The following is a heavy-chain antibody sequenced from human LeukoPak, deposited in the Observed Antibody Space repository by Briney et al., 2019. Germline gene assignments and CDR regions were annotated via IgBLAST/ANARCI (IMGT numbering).Heavy chain of an antibody. V-gene: IGHV4-59*08. D-gene: IGHD6-19*01. CDR2: IYYSGRT. CDR1: GVSINSHY. J-gene: IGHJ4*02. CDR3: VRRDNTGWNYFDY. Sequence: SETLSLTCTVSGVSINSHYWSWIRQSPGKGLEWIGDIYYSGRTKYNGYLKSRVTISVDTAKKHLSLRLSSVLAADTAIYYCVRRDNTGWNYFDYWGQGILVTVFS.